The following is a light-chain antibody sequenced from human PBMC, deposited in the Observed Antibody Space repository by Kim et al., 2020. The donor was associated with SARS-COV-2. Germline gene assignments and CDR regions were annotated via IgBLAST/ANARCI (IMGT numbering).Light chain of an antibody. CDR2: GKD. CDR1: SLRSYY. J-gene: IGLJ2*01. CDR3: NSRDSNDNVV. V-gene: IGLV3-19*01. Sequence: SSELTQDPAMSVALGQTVRITCQGDSLRSYYATWYQQKAGQAPIPVIYGKDNRPSGIPDRFSGSSSGNTASLTITGAQAEDEADYYCNSRDSNDNVVFGG.